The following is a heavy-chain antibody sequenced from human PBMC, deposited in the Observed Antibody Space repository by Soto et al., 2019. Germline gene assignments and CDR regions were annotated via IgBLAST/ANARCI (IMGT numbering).Heavy chain of an antibody. J-gene: IGHJ5*02. CDR3: ARDITGSPVWSDP. D-gene: IGHD1-20*01. V-gene: IGHV4-38-2*02. CDR2: IYHSGST. Sequence: SETLSLTCAVSGYSISGDYYWGWIRQPPGKGLEWIGSIYHSGSTYYNPSLKSRVTISVDTSKNQFYLTLSSVTAADTAVYYCARDITGSPVWSDPWGQGTLVTVSS. CDR1: GYSISGDYY.